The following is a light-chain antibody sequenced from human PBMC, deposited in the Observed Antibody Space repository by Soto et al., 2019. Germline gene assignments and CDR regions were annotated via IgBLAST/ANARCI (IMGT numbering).Light chain of an antibody. CDR3: QQYNSYPWT. J-gene: IGKJ1*01. CDR1: QSISSW. V-gene: IGKV1-5*01. Sequence: DIQMNQSPSTLSASVGDRVTITCRASQSISSWLAWYQQKPGKAPKLLIYDASSLESGVPSRFSGSGSGTEFTLTITSLQPDDFATYYCQQYNSYPWTVGQVTKVEIK. CDR2: DAS.